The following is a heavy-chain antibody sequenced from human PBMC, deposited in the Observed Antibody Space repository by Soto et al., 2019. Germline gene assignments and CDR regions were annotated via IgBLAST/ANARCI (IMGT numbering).Heavy chain of an antibody. V-gene: IGHV1-69*13. CDR2: IIPIFGTA. J-gene: IGHJ6*02. CDR1: GCTFSSYA. CDR3: AGDLPTPSGRALGMDV. Sequence: SVKVSCKASGCTFSSYAISWVRQAPGQGLEWVGGIIPIFGTANYAQKFQGRVTITADESTSTAYMELSSLTSEDTAVYYCAGDLPTPSGRALGMDVWGQGTTVTVSS. D-gene: IGHD6-25*01.